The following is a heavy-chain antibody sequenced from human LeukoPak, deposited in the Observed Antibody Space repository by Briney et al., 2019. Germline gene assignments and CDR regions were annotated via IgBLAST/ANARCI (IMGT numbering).Heavy chain of an antibody. CDR1: GYTFTSNG. D-gene: IGHD6-19*01. V-gene: IGHV1-18*04. CDR3: ARDLDGAGSIDY. Sequence: GATMKISCKSPGYTFTSNGISRVRQTPGQRLMLMRCISAYNGNTNYAQKLEGRVTMTTDTSTSTAYMELRSLRSDDTAVYYCARDLDGAGSIDYWGQGTLVTVYS. J-gene: IGHJ4*02. CDR2: ISAYNGNT.